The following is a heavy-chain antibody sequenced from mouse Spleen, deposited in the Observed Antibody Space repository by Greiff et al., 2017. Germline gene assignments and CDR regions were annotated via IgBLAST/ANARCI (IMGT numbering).Heavy chain of an antibody. J-gene: IGHJ4*01. CDR1: GFSLTSYG. CDR2: IWSDRST. V-gene: IGHV2-6-1*01. CDR3: ARQAKNYVGAMDY. D-gene: IGHD1-1*01. Sequence: VQLQESGPGLVAPSQSLSITCTVSGFSLTSYGVHWVRQPPGKGLEWLVVIWSDRSTTYNSALKSRLSISKDNSKSQVFLKMNSLQTDDTAMYYCARQAKNYVGAMDYWGQGTSVTVSS.